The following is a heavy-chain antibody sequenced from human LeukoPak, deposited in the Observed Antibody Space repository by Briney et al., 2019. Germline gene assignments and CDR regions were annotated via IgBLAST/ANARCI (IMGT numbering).Heavy chain of an antibody. CDR2: ISNNGGYT. CDR3: AKADYYDSSGYKVYYFDY. Sequence: GGSLRLSCAASGFTFSSSAMSWVRQAPGKGLEWVSAISNNGGYTYYADSVQGRFTISRDNSKNTLYLQMNSLRAEDTAVYYCAKADYYDSSGYKVYYFDYWGQGTLVTVSS. CDR1: GFTFSSSA. J-gene: IGHJ4*02. D-gene: IGHD3-22*01. V-gene: IGHV3-23*01.